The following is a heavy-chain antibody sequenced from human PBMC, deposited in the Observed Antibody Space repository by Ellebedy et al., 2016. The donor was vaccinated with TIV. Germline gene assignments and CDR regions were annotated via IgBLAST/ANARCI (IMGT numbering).Heavy chain of an antibody. CDR1: GGPISTYY. Sequence: SETLSLTXTVSGGPISTYYWTWIRQPPGKGLEWLGSGFYSGSAKYNPSLKSRVTISVDTSKNQFSLKLSSVTAADTAVYFCARDTMTVWGEGWYYGMDVWGQGTTVTVSS. J-gene: IGHJ6*02. CDR2: GFYSGSA. CDR3: ARDTMTVWGEGWYYGMDV. D-gene: IGHD3-22*01. V-gene: IGHV4-59*01.